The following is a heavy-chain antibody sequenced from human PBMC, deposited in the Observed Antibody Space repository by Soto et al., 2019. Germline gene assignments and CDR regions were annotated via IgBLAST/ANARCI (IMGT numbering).Heavy chain of an antibody. D-gene: IGHD6-13*01. CDR1: GYSFTSYW. J-gene: IGHJ4*02. CDR2: IYPGDSDT. CDR3: ARNEHRGAAALGY. Sequence: GESLKISCKGSGYSFTSYWIVWVRQMPGKGLEWMGIIYPGDSDTRYSPSFQGQVTISADKSISTAYLQWSSLKASDTAMYYGARNEHRGAAALGYWGQGTLVTVSS. V-gene: IGHV5-51*01.